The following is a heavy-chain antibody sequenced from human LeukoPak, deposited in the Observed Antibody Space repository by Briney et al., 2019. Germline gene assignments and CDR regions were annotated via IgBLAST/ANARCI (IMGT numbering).Heavy chain of an antibody. CDR1: GGSFSGYY. D-gene: IGHD2-2*01. CDR2: INHSGST. CDR3: APRLLSYDAFDI. Sequence: SETLSLTCAVYGGSFSGYYWSWIRQPPGKGLEWIGEINHSGSTNYNPSLKSRVTISVDTSKNQFSLKLSSVTAADTAVYYCAPRLLSYDAFDIWGQGTMVTVSS. V-gene: IGHV4-34*01. J-gene: IGHJ3*02.